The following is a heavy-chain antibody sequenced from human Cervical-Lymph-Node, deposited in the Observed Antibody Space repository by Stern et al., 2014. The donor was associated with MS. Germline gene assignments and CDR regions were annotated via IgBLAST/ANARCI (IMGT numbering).Heavy chain of an antibody. CDR3: ARSGSYSDAFDI. D-gene: IGHD1-26*01. CDR1: GYTFSSYY. V-gene: IGHV1-46*01. Sequence: QVQLVQSGAEVKKPGASVKVSCKASGYTFSSYYMHWVRQAPGQELEWMGIINPSGSSPRYEKKFQGRVTMTRDTSTSTVYMELSSQRSEDTAVYYCARSGSYSDAFDIWGQGTMVTVSS. J-gene: IGHJ3*02. CDR2: INPSGSSP.